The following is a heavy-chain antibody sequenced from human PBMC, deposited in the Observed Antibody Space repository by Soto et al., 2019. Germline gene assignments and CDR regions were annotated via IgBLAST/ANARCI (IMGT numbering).Heavy chain of an antibody. Sequence: SETLSLTCAVYGGSFSGYYWSWIRQPPGKGLEWIGEINHSGSTNYNPSLKSRVTISVDTSKNQFSLKLSSVTAADKAVYYCASTTKYQWKDRRRAFDIWGQGTMVTVSS. V-gene: IGHV4-34*01. CDR2: INHSGST. J-gene: IGHJ3*02. D-gene: IGHD1-1*01. CDR3: ASTTKYQWKDRRRAFDI. CDR1: GGSFSGYY.